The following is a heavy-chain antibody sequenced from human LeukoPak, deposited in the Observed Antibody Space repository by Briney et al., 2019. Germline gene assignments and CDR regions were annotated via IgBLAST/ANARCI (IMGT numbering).Heavy chain of an antibody. CDR1: GFTFSGYS. Sequence: GGSLRLSCVASGFTFSGYSMSWVRQVPGKGLEWVSYISSTSAYIYYADSVRGRFTISRDNARNSLYPQMNSLRAEDTAMYYCARGGRGGHGSGSYYNYGMDVWGQGTTVTVSS. V-gene: IGHV3-21*05. CDR3: ARGGRGGHGSGSYYNYGMDV. D-gene: IGHD3-10*01. J-gene: IGHJ6*02. CDR2: ISSTSAYI.